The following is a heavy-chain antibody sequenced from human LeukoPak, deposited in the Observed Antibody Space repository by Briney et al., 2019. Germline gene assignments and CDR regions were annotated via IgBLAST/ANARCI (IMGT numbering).Heavy chain of an antibody. CDR1: GFTSSSYW. D-gene: IGHD2-15*01. CDR3: AREVCIGGSCSVFDY. V-gene: IGHV3-74*01. CDR2: INSDGSSR. J-gene: IGHJ4*02. Sequence: PGGSLRLSCAASGFTSSSYWMHWVRQAPGKGLVWVSRINSDGSSRTYADSVKGRFTISRDNAKNTLSLQMNSLRTEDTAVYYCAREVCIGGSCSVFDYWGQGTLVTVSS.